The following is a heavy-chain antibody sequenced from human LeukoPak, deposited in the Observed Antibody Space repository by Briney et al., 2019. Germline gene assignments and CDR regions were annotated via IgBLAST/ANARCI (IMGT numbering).Heavy chain of an antibody. V-gene: IGHV1-8*01. J-gene: IGHJ5*02. D-gene: IGHD3-10*01. CDR3: ARYGVTMVRGVIITNWFDP. CDR2: MNPNSGNT. Sequence: ASVKVSCKASGYTFTSYDINWVRQATGQGLEWMGWMNPNSGNTGYTQKFQGRVNITRNTSISTAYMELSRLRSEDTAVYYCARYGVTMVRGVIITNWFDPWGQGTLVTVSS. CDR1: GYTFTSYD.